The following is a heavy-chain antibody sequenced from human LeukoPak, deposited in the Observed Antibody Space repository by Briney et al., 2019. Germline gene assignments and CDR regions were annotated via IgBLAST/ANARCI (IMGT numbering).Heavy chain of an antibody. CDR2: IWYDGNNK. D-gene: IGHD2-15*01. V-gene: IGHV3-33*01. Sequence: GRSLRLSCAASGFTFSSYGMHWVRQAPGKGLEWVAVIWYDGNNKYYADSVKGRFTISRDNSKNTLYLQMNSLRAEDTAVYYCARDSKIVVVVAATSNWFDPWGQGTLVTVSS. J-gene: IGHJ5*02. CDR3: ARDSKIVVVVAATSNWFDP. CDR1: GFTFSSYG.